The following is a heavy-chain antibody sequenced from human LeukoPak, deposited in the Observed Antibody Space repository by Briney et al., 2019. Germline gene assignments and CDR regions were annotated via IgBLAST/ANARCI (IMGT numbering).Heavy chain of an antibody. J-gene: IGHJ6*04. CDR3: AELGITMIGGV. V-gene: IGHV3-74*01. Sequence: GGSLRLSCAASGIIFSNYWMHWVRQAPGKGLVWVSRINRDGSSTSYADSVKGRFTISRDNAKNTLYLQMNSLRAEDTAVYYCAELGITMIGGVWGKGTTVTVSS. D-gene: IGHD3-10*02. CDR2: INRDGSST. CDR1: GIIFSNYW.